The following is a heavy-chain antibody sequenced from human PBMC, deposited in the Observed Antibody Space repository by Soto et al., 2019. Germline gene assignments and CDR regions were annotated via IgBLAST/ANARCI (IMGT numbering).Heavy chain of an antibody. D-gene: IGHD2-15*01. Sequence: SETLSLTCAVSGGSIDSAGSYWSWIRQIPGRGLERIGHIYHGGTTDYNPSLKSRITMSVDTSKNQFSLELNSVTAADTAVYYCARYCSGGTCYDRIDYWGQGTLVTVSS. CDR3: ARYCSGGTCYDRIDY. CDR1: GGSIDSAGSY. V-gene: IGHV4-31*11. CDR2: IYHGGTT. J-gene: IGHJ4*02.